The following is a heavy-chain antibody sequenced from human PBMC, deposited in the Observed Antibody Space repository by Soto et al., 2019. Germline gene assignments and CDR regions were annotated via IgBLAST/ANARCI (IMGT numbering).Heavy chain of an antibody. V-gene: IGHV3-30*18. CDR2: ISYDGSNK. J-gene: IGHJ4*02. CDR1: GFTFSSYG. Sequence: QVQLVESGGGVVQPGRSLRLSCAASGFTFSSYGMHWVLQAPGKGLEWVAVISYDGSNKYYADSVKGRFTISRDNSKNTLYLTMNSLRAEATAVYYCAKGWEDIVVVPAASPPYWLQGTLVTVSS. D-gene: IGHD2-2*01. CDR3: AKGWEDIVVVPAASPPY.